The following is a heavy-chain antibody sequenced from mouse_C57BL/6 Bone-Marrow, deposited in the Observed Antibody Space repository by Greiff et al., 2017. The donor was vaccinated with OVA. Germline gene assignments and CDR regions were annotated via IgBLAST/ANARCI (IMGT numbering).Heavy chain of an antibody. CDR3: ARSYYDSSDWYFDD. CDR1: GYTFTSYW. CDR2: IYPGSGST. D-gene: IGHD1-1*01. V-gene: IGHV1-55*01. Sequence: QVQLQQPGAELVKPGASVKMSCKASGYTFTSYWITWVKQRPGQGLEWIGDIYPGSGSTNYNEKFKSKATLTVDTSSSTAYMQLSSLTSEDSAVYYCARSYYDSSDWYFDDWGTGTTVTVSS. J-gene: IGHJ1*03.